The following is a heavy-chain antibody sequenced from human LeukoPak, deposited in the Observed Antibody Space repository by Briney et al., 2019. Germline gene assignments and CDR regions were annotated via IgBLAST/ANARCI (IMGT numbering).Heavy chain of an antibody. CDR2: INPDSGGT. CDR3: ARAPKAIFGGTFDF. CDR1: GYTFTSYY. D-gene: IGHD3-3*01. Sequence: EASVKVSCKTTGYTFTSYYMHWVRQAPGQGLDWMGWINPDSGGTDYAQNFQGRVTMTRDTSISAAYMELSRLKSDDTAVYYCARAPKAIFGGTFDFWGQGTLLTVSS. V-gene: IGHV1-2*02. J-gene: IGHJ4*02.